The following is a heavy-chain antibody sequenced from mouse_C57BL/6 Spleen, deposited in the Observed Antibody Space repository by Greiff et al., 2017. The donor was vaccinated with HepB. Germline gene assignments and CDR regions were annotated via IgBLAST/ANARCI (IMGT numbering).Heavy chain of an antibody. J-gene: IGHJ2*01. CDR2: ISGGGGNT. V-gene: IGHV5-9*01. Sequence: DVKLVESGGGLVKPGGSLKLSCAASGFTFSSYTMSWVRQTPEKRLEWVATISGGGGNTYYPDSVKGRFTISRDNAKNTLYLQMSSLRSEDTALYYCARNPHAGTFDYWGQGTTLTVSS. CDR1: GFTFSSYT. CDR3: ARNPHAGTFDY. D-gene: IGHD2-14*01.